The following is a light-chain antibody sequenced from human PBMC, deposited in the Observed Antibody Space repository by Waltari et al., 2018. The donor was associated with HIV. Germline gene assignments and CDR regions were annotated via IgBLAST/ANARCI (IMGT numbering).Light chain of an antibody. Sequence: SYVLTQPPSVSVAPGQPARITLGGNNIGRKGVPWYQQKPSQAPVLVFYDESDRPSGIPERFSGSSSWNTATLTISRVEAGDEADFYCQVWDSSTDLRVFGGGTKLTVL. CDR1: NIGRKG. V-gene: IGLV3-21*02. CDR3: QVWDSSTDLRV. J-gene: IGLJ2*01. CDR2: DES.